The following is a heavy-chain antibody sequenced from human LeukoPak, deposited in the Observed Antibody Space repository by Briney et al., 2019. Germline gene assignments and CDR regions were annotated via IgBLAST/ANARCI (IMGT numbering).Heavy chain of an antibody. D-gene: IGHD3-22*01. Sequence: PSETLSLTCPVSGGSLSSTSYFWGWLRQPPGTGLEWIGTIYHSGSTYYNPSLKSRVTMSVDTSRNQFSLKLSSVNAADTAVYYCAKAGVRYYDSSGLHAFDIWGQGTMVTVSS. CDR1: GGSLSSTSYF. V-gene: IGHV4-39*01. J-gene: IGHJ3*02. CDR2: IYHSGST. CDR3: AKAGVRYYDSSGLHAFDI.